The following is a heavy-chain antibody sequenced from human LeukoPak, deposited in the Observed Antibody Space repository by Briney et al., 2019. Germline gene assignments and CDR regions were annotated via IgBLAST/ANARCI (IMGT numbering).Heavy chain of an antibody. V-gene: IGHV5-51*01. D-gene: IGHD5-24*01. Sequence: GESLKISCKGSGYSFTSYWIGWVRQMPGKGLEWMGVIYPGDPDTRYSPSFQGQVTISADKSISTAYLQWSSLKASDTAMYYCARQWLQSPYYFDYWGQGTLVTVSS. J-gene: IGHJ4*02. CDR3: ARQWLQSPYYFDY. CDR1: GYSFTSYW. CDR2: IYPGDPDT.